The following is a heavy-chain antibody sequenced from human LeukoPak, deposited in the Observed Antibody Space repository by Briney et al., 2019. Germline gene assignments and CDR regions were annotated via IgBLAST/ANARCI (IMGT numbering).Heavy chain of an antibody. Sequence: GGSLRLSCAASGFTFSSYSMNWVRQAQGKGLEWVSYITRSSSTIHYRDSVKGRFTISRDNAKNSLYLQMNSLRDEDTAVYYCVRDPDALDYWGQGTLVTVSS. CDR2: ITRSSSTI. CDR1: GFTFSSYS. CDR3: VRDPDALDY. J-gene: IGHJ4*02. V-gene: IGHV3-48*02.